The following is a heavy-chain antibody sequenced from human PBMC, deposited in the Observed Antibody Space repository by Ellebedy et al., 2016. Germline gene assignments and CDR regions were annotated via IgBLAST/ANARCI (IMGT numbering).Heavy chain of an antibody. V-gene: IGHV4-31*03. CDR1: GGSISSGGYY. CDR3: ARDSTEDWFDP. Sequence: SETLSLTCTVSGGSISSGGYYWSWIRQHPGKGLEWIGYIYYSGSTYYNPSLKSRVTISVDTSKNQFSLKLSSVTAADTAVYYCARDSTEDWFDPWGQGTLVTVSS. J-gene: IGHJ5*02. CDR2: IYYSGST. D-gene: IGHD2-2*01.